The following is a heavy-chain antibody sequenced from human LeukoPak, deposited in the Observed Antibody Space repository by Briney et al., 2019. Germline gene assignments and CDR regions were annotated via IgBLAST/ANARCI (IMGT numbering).Heavy chain of an antibody. CDR3: ARANYDFWSGYSYYFDY. J-gene: IGHJ4*02. CDR1: GGSISSYY. Sequence: PSETLSLTCTVSGGSISSYYWSWIRQPPGKGLEWIGYIYYSGSTNYNPSLKSRVTISVDTSKNQFSLKLSSVTAADTAVYYCARANYDFWSGYSYYFDYWGQGTLVTVSS. D-gene: IGHD3-3*01. V-gene: IGHV4-59*12. CDR2: IYYSGST.